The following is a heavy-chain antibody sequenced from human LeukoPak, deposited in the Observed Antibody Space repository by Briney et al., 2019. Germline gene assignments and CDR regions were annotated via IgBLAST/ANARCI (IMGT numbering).Heavy chain of an antibody. CDR3: ARGVVGFGGPLGWFDP. D-gene: IGHD3-10*01. Sequence: ASVKVSCKASGYTFTGYYMHWVRQAPGQGLEWMGWINPNSGGTNYAQKFQGRVTMTRDTSISTAYMELSRLRSDDTAVYYCARGVVGFGGPLGWFDPWGQGTLVTVSS. V-gene: IGHV1-2*02. CDR1: GYTFTGYY. J-gene: IGHJ5*02. CDR2: INPNSGGT.